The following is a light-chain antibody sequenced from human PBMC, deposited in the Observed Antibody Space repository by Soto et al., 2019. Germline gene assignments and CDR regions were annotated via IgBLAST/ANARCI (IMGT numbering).Light chain of an antibody. CDR3: QQRSNWPL. V-gene: IGKV3-11*01. CDR1: QSFRGL. CDR2: DAY. Sequence: EIVLTQSPGTLSLSPGERATLSCRASQSFRGLLAWYQQKPGQAPRLLIYDAYNRATGIPARFSGSGSGTDFTLTISSLEPEDFAVYYCQQRSNWPLFGQGTRLEIK. J-gene: IGKJ5*01.